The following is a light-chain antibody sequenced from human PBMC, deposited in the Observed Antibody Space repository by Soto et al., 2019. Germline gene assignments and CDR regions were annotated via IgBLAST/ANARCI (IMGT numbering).Light chain of an antibody. V-gene: IGLV2-14*03. CDR2: EVR. CDR1: SSDVGAYDF. J-gene: IGLJ1*01. CDR3: SSHTTRNTRV. Sequence: QCVLTQPASGSGSPGQSITIFCTGTSSDVGAYDFVSWYQQHPDKAPKLMIYEVRGRPSGVSNRFSGSKSFNTATLTISGLQAEDEADYYCSSHTTRNTRVFGTGTKVTVL.